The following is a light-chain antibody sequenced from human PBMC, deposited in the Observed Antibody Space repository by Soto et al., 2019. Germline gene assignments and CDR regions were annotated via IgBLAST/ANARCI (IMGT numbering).Light chain of an antibody. V-gene: IGKV1-27*01. Sequence: DIQMTQSPSSLSASVGDRGTMPCRARQVVGNYLAWYQQKPGKVPKLLIYGAYTLQSGVPSRFSGSGSGTDCTLTISSLQPEDVAIYYCQKYNSGLITFGQGTRLEI. CDR3: QKYNSGLIT. CDR1: QVVGNY. J-gene: IGKJ5*01. CDR2: GAY.